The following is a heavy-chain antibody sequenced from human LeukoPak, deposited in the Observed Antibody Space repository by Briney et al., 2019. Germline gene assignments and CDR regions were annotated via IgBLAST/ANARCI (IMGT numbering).Heavy chain of an antibody. J-gene: IGHJ6*02. CDR3: ASIMGALYYYYGMDV. V-gene: IGHV4-34*01. D-gene: IGHD2-8*01. Sequence: SETLSLTCTVSGGSISSYYWSWIRQPPGKGLEWIGEINHSGSTNYNPSLKSRVTISVDTSKNQFSLKLSSVTAADTAVYYCASIMGALYYYYGMDVWGQGTTVTVSS. CDR2: INHSGST. CDR1: GGSISSYY.